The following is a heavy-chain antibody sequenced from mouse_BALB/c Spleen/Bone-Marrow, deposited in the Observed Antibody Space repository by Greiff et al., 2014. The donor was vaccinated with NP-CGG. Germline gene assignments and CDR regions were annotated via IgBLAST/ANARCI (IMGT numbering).Heavy chain of an antibody. CDR2: INPSNGGT. D-gene: IGHD1-1*01. J-gene: IGHJ1*01. CDR1: GYTFTSYY. CDR3: TRSNYGYWFFDV. Sequence: SGAELVKPGASVKLSCKASGYTFTSYYMYWVKQRPGQGLEWIGEINPSNGGTNFNEKFKSKATLTVDKSSSTAYVQLSSLTSEDSAVYHCTRSNYGYWFFDVWGAGTTVTVSS. V-gene: IGHV1S81*02.